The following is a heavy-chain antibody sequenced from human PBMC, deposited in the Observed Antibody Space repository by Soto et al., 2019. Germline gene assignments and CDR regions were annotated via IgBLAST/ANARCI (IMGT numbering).Heavy chain of an antibody. Sequence: EVQLVESGGGLVQPGGSLRLSCAASGFTVSSNYMSWVRQAPGKGLERVSVIYSGGSTYYADSVKGRFTISRHNSKNTLYLQMNSLRAEDTAVYYCARVALDGYYYYYYMDVWGKGTTVTVSS. CDR2: IYSGGST. CDR3: ARVALDGYYYYYYMDV. D-gene: IGHD3-3*01. V-gene: IGHV3-53*04. CDR1: GFTVSSNY. J-gene: IGHJ6*03.